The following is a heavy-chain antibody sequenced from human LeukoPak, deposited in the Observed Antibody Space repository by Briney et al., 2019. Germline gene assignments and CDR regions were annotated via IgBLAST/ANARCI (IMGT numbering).Heavy chain of an antibody. CDR2: INHSGST. CDR3: ARGSPPDV. J-gene: IGHJ6*04. D-gene: IGHD2-15*01. V-gene: IGHV4-61*10. Sequence: PSETLSLTCTVSGGSISSGSYYWSWIRQPAGKGLEWIGEINHSGSTNYNPSLKSRVTISVDTSKNQFSLKLSSVTAADTAVYYCARGSPPDVWGKGTTVTVSS. CDR1: GGSISSGSYY.